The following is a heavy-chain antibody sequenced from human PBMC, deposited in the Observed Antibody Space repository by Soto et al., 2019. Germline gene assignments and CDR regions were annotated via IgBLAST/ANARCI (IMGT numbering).Heavy chain of an antibody. J-gene: IGHJ5*02. D-gene: IGHD6-19*01. CDR1: GDSVSGNSDA. CDR2: TYYRSKWYN. Sequence: QVQLQQSGPGLVKPSQTLSLTCAISGDSVSGNSDAWNWIRQSPSSGLEWLGRTYYRSKWYNDYAVSVKRIITINPDTSKNQFSLQLNSVTPEDTAVYYCARGGGSRSSGLPTGWWFGPGGQGTLVTVSA. CDR3: ARGGGSRSSGLPTGWWFGP. V-gene: IGHV6-1*01.